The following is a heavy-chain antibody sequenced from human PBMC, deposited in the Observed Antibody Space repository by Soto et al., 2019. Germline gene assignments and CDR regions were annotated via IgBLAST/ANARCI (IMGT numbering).Heavy chain of an antibody. J-gene: IGHJ6*02. Sequence: QVQLVQSGAEVKKPGASVRVSCKASGYTFTSYGISWVRQAPGQGLEWIGWISAYNGNTKYAQILQGRVTMTTDTPTSTAYMELRSLRSDDTAVYFCARGAVAGDYYYYYGMDVWGQGTTVTVSS. D-gene: IGHD6-19*01. CDR3: ARGAVAGDYYYYYGMDV. CDR2: ISAYNGNT. V-gene: IGHV1-18*01. CDR1: GYTFTSYG.